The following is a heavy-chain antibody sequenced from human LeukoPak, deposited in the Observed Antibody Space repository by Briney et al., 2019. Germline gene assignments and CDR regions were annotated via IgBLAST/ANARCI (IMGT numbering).Heavy chain of an antibody. CDR3: AKRPSDYGDYVSYFDY. CDR1: GFSFISYG. D-gene: IGHD4-17*01. V-gene: IGHV3-30*18. Sequence: GGSLRLSCAASGFSFISYGMHGVRQAPGKGLEGVGVISDDGRSKDYADSVKGRFTISRDKSKDTLYLQMNSLRDEDTAVYYCAKRPSDYGDYVSYFDYWGQGTLVTVSS. CDR2: ISDDGRSK. J-gene: IGHJ4*02.